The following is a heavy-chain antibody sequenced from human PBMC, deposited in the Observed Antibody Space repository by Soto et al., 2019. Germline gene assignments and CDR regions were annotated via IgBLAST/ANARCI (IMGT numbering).Heavy chain of an antibody. CDR2: ISSSSSTI. CDR1: GFTFSSYS. CDR3: ARLVGATTPDY. V-gene: IGHV3-48*01. D-gene: IGHD1-26*01. Sequence: EVQLVESGGGLVQPGGSLRLSCAASGFTFSSYSMNWVRQAPGKGLEWVSYISSSSSTIYYADSVKGRFTISRDNAKNSLYLQMNSLRAEDTAVYYCARLVGATTPDYWGQGTLVTVSS. J-gene: IGHJ4*02.